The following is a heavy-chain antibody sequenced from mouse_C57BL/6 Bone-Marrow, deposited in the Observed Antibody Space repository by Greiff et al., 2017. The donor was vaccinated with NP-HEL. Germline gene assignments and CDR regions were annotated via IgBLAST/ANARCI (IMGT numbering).Heavy chain of an antibody. J-gene: IGHJ3*01. CDR1: GFTFSSYG. CDR2: ISSGGSYT. D-gene: IGHD2-4*01. CDR3: ERQRGYDYGKARFAY. Sequence: VQLKESGGDLVKPGGSLKLSCAASGFTFSSYGMSWVRQTPDKRLEWVATISSGGSYTYYPDSVKGRFTISRDNAKNTLYLQMSSLKSEDTAMYYCERQRGYDYGKARFAYWGQGTLVTVSA. V-gene: IGHV5-6*01.